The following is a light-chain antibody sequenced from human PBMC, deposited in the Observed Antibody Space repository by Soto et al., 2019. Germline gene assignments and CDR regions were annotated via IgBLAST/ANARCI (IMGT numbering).Light chain of an antibody. CDR3: QVWDSSSDHLYV. Sequence: SYELTQPRSVSVAPGQTARITCGGTNIGSKTVHWYQQKPGQAPVLVVYDDSDRPSGIPERFSGSNSGNTATLTISRVEAGDEADYFCQVWDSSSDHLYVFGTGTKVTVL. J-gene: IGLJ1*01. CDR2: DDS. CDR1: NIGSKT. V-gene: IGLV3-21*02.